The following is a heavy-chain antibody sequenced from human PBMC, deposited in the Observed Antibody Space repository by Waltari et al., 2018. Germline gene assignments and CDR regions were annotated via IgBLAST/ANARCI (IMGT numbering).Heavy chain of an antibody. CDR2: ISSSGSTI. CDR3: ARRFDS. V-gene: IGHV3-48*03. Sequence: EVQLVESGGGLVQPGGSLRLSCAAFGFTLSSYGMNWVRQAPGKWLEWVAYISSSGSTINYADSVKGRFTISRDNAKNSLYLQMNSLRAEDTAVYHCARRFDSWGQGTLVTVSS. J-gene: IGHJ4*02. CDR1: GFTLSSYG.